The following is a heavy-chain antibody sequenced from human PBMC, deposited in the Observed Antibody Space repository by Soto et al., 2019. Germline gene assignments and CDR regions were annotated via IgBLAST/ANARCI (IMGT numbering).Heavy chain of an antibody. CDR1: GFTFRNYA. J-gene: IGHJ4*02. Sequence: EVHLLESGGGLIQPGGSLRLSCAASGFTFRNYAMSWVRQAPGKGLEWVSAISKTGTATWYADSVRDRFLISRDNSRNILYLQMNSLRDEDTGTYYCAKETTIPGFADSLGQGTLVIVSS. CDR2: ISKTGTAT. V-gene: IGHV3-23*01. CDR3: AKETTIPGFADS.